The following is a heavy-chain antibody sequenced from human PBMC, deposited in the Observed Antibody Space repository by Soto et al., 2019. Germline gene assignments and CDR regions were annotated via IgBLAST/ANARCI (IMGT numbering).Heavy chain of an antibody. V-gene: IGHV2-5*02. D-gene: IGHD4-17*01. CDR1: GFSLSTSGVG. CDR3: GHMDTTVTRR. CDR2: IYWDDDK. J-gene: IGHJ4*02. Sequence: QITLKESGPTLVKPTQTLTLTCTFSGFSLSTSGVGVGWIRQPPGKALEWLALIYWDDDKGYSPSLKGRLTITKDTSKSLVVLTMTNMAPVDTAAFYCGHMDTTVTRRWGQGILVTVSS.